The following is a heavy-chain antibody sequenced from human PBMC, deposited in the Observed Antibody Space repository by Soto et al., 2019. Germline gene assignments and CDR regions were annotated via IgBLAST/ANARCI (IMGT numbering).Heavy chain of an antibody. V-gene: IGHV4-34*01. CDR1: GGSFSGYY. CDR3: ARHPNDIKYYDFWSGYTQDYYGMDV. D-gene: IGHD3-3*01. Sequence: SETLSLTCTVYGGSFSGYYWSWIRQSPGKGLEWIGEINHSGGVNYNPSLKSRVTISVDTSKNQVSLNLRSVTAADTSVYYCARHPNDIKYYDFWSGYTQDYYGMDVWGQGTTVTVSS. J-gene: IGHJ6*02. CDR2: INHSGGV.